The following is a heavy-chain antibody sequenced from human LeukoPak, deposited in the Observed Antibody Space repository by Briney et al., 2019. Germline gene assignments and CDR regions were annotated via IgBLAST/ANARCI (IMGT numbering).Heavy chain of an antibody. CDR3: ARSILVAPVVSHYNYGVDF. CDR2: MNPNSGNT. J-gene: IGHJ6*02. Sequence: ASVKVSCKASGYTFTSYDINWVRQATGQGLEWMGWMNPNSGNTGYAQKFQGGVTLTRDTSASTAYMELSSLRSEDTAVYYCARSILVAPVVSHYNYGVDFWGQGTSVTVSS. V-gene: IGHV1-8*01. D-gene: IGHD2-2*01. CDR1: GYTFTSYD.